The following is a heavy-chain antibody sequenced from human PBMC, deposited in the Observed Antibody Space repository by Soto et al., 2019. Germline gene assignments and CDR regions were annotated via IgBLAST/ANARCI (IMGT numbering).Heavy chain of an antibody. CDR2: INAGGTSI. V-gene: IGHV3-74*01. CDR1: GGSFSSYW. J-gene: IGHJ4*02. CDR3: AQDTYYHDTSGYYTFDY. D-gene: IGHD3-22*01. Sequence: PGGSLRLSCVGSGGSFSSYWVHWVRQPPGKGLEWVSRINAGGTSISYADSVKGRFTISRDNSKNTLDLQMNSLRVEDTAVFYCAQDTYYHDTSGYYTFDYWGQGALVTVSS.